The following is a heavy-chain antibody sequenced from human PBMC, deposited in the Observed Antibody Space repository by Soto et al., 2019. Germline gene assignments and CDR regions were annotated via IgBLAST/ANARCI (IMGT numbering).Heavy chain of an antibody. CDR1: GFTVSSNY. V-gene: IGHV3-66*01. CDR3: ARDLPARIAAAGTRNMDV. Sequence: GGSLRLSCAASGFTVSSNYMSWVRQAPGKGLEWVSVIYSGGSTYYADSVKGRFTISRDNSKNTLYLQMNSLRAEDTAVYYCARDLPARIAAAGTRNMDVWGKGTTVTVSS. J-gene: IGHJ6*03. D-gene: IGHD6-13*01. CDR2: IYSGGST.